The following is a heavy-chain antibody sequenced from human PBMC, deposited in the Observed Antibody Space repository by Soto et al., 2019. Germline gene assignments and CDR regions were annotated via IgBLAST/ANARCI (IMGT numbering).Heavy chain of an antibody. CDR1: EFTFSSYS. CDR3: ARDTDYAFDI. D-gene: IGHD2-21*02. J-gene: IGHJ3*02. V-gene: IGHV3-48*01. CDR2: IATVSSTI. Sequence: EVQLVESGGGLVQPGGSLRLSCAASEFTFSSYSMNWVRQAPGKGLEWVSHIATVSSTISYAVSVKGRFTISRDNAMNSLYLQMNSLRAEDTAVYYCARDTDYAFDIWGQGTMVTVSS.